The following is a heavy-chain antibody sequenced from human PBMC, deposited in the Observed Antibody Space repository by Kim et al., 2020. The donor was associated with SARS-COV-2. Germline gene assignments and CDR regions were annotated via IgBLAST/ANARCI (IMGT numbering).Heavy chain of an antibody. J-gene: IGHJ6*02. CDR2: ISSSSSYI. CDR3: ARTDVDYYYYGMDV. CDR1: GFTFSSYS. D-gene: IGHD2-21*02. Sequence: GGSLRLSCAASGFTFSSYSMNWVRQAPGKGLEWVSSISSSSSYIYYADSVKGLFTISRDNAKNPLYLQMNSLRAEDTAVYYCARTDVDYYYYGMDVWGQGTTVTVSS. V-gene: IGHV3-21*01.